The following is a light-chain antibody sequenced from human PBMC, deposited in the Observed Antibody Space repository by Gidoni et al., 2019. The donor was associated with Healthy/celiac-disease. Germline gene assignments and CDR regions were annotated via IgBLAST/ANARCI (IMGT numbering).Light chain of an antibody. Sequence: DIVLTQSPGTLSLSPGERAALSCRASQSVSSSYLAWYQQKPGQAPRLLIYGASSRATGIPDRFSGSGSGTDFTLTISRLEPEDFAVYYCQQDGSSPGTFGQXTKVEIK. J-gene: IGKJ1*01. CDR3: QQDGSSPGT. CDR1: QSVSSSY. V-gene: IGKV3-20*01. CDR2: GAS.